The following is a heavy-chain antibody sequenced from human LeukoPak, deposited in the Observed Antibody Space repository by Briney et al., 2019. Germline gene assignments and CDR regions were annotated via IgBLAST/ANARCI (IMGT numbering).Heavy chain of an antibody. Sequence: ASVKVSCKASGYTFTDYYMHWVRQAPGQGLEWMGWINPNSGDTNYAEKFQGRVTMTRDTSISTAYMELSRLRSDDMAVYHCARAGLVVIPDIWGQGTLVTVSS. V-gene: IGHV1-2*02. CDR1: GYTFTDYY. CDR2: INPNSGDT. J-gene: IGHJ4*02. CDR3: ARAGLVVIPDI. D-gene: IGHD2-8*02.